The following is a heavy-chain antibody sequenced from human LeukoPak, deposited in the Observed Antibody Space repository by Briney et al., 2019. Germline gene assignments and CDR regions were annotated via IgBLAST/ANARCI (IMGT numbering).Heavy chain of an antibody. Sequence: PGGPLRLSCAASGFTFSSYAMSWVRQAPGNGLEWVSAISGSGGSTYYADSVKGRFTISRDNSKNTLYLQMNSVRAEDTAVYYCAKDHITMIVASWGQGTLVTVSS. D-gene: IGHD3-22*01. CDR3: AKDHITMIVAS. CDR1: GFTFSSYA. V-gene: IGHV3-23*01. CDR2: ISGSGGST. J-gene: IGHJ4*02.